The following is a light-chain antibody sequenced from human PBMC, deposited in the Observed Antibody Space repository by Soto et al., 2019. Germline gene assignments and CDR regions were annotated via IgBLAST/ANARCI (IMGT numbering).Light chain of an antibody. Sequence: EIVMTQSPSTLSVSPGDRATLSCRASQSVSSSYLAWYQQKPGQAPRLLIYGASTRATGIPARFSGSGSGTEFTLTISSLQSEDFAVYYCQQYNNWWTFGQGTKVDI. CDR3: QQYNNWWT. J-gene: IGKJ1*01. CDR1: QSVSSSY. V-gene: IGKV3-15*01. CDR2: GAS.